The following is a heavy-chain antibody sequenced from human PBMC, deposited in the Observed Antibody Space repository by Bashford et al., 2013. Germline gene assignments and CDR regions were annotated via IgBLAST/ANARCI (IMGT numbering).Heavy chain of an antibody. V-gene: IGHV3-23*01. CDR2: ISGSGGST. J-gene: IGHJ4*02. CDR3: TRSFDQ. Sequence: VRQAPGKGLEWVSAISGSGGSTYYADSVKGRFTISRDNSKNTLYLQMNSLRAEDTAVYYCTRSFDQWGQGTLVTVSS.